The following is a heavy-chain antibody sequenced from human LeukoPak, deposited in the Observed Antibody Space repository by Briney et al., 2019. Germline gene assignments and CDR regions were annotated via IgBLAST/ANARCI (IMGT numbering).Heavy chain of an antibody. CDR1: GYTFTNYW. CDR2: IYPAGSDT. CDR3: ARPPQGSSGSLGFDY. V-gene: IGHV5-51*01. J-gene: IGHJ4*02. D-gene: IGHD6-19*01. Sequence: GESLKISCKGSGYTFTNYWIGWVRQMPGKGLEWMGIIYPAGSDTRYSPSFQGQVTISADKSISTAYLQWSSLKASDTAMYYCARPPQGSSGSLGFDYWGQGTLVTVSS.